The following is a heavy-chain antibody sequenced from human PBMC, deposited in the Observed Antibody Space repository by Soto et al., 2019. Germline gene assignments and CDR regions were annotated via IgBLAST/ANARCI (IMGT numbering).Heavy chain of an antibody. CDR3: ARSQGSSTSLEIYYYYYYGMDV. J-gene: IGHJ6*02. V-gene: IGHV1-69*01. CDR2: IIPISETT. CDR1: GGTFSSYA. Sequence: QVPLVQSGAEVKKPGSSVKVSCKASGGTFSSYAISWVRQAPGQGLEWMGGIIPISETTNYAQKFQGRVTITADESKSTAYMELRSLRSEDTAVYYCARSQGSSTSLEIYYYYYYGMDVWGQGTTVTVSS. D-gene: IGHD2-2*01.